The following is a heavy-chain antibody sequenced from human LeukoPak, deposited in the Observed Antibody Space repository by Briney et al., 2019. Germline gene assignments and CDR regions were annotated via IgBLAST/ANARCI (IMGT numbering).Heavy chain of an antibody. J-gene: IGHJ3*02. D-gene: IGHD3-22*01. Sequence: GGSLRLSCAASGLTFSSYSMNWVRQAPGKGLEWVSSISSSSSYIYYADSVKGRFTISRDNAKNSLYLQMNSLRAEDTAVYYCARGYYYDSSGYSLDAFDIWGQGTMVTVSS. CDR2: ISSSSSYI. V-gene: IGHV3-21*01. CDR3: ARGYYYDSSGYSLDAFDI. CDR1: GLTFSSYS.